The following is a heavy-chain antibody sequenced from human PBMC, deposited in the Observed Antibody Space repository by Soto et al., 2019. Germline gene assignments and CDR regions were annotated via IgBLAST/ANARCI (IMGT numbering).Heavy chain of an antibody. D-gene: IGHD3-3*01. J-gene: IGHJ6*02. CDR3: ANLSYYDFWSGYHLYYYYGMDV. V-gene: IGHV4-39*01. CDR1: GGSISSSSYY. Sequence: PSETLSLTCTVSGGSISSSSYYWGWIRQPPGKGLEWIGSIYYSGSTHYSPSLKSRVTISVDTSKNQFSLKLSSVTAADTAVYYCANLSYYDFWSGYHLYYYYGMDVWGQGTTVTVSS. CDR2: IYYSGST.